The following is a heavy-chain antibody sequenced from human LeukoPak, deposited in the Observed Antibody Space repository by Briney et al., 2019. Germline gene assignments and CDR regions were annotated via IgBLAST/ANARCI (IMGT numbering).Heavy chain of an antibody. J-gene: IGHJ4*02. D-gene: IGHD4-17*01. Sequence: GGSLRLSCAASGFTFSSYGMHWVRQAPGKGLEWVAFIRYDGSNKYYADSVKGRFTISRDDSKNTLYLQMNSLRAEDTAVYYCARGATMTTVTTSFDYWGQGTLVTVSS. CDR2: IRYDGSNK. CDR1: GFTFSSYG. CDR3: ARGATMTTVTTSFDY. V-gene: IGHV3-30*02.